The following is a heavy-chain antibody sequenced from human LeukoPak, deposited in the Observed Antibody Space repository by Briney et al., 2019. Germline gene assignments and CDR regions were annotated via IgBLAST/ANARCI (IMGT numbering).Heavy chain of an antibody. CDR1: GFGFSDSY. Sequence: GGSLRLSCVVSGFGFSDSYMTWIRQTPGKGLEWLAYISGSGSDMYYADSVKGRFTISRDNAKNSLYLQMNSLRPDDTALYYCAKRSAESSGYFDSWGQGTLVTVSS. CDR2: ISGSGSDM. J-gene: IGHJ4*02. CDR3: AKRSAESSGYFDS. V-gene: IGHV3-11*01. D-gene: IGHD6-19*01.